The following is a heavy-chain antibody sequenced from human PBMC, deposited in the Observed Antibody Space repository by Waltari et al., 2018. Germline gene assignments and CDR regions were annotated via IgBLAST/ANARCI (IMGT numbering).Heavy chain of an antibody. CDR3: ARGPSGDSSGN. CDR2: ISSSGSTR. D-gene: IGHD3-22*01. Sequence: EVQLVESGGGLVQPGGSLRLSCAASGFTFSSYEMNWVRQAPGKGLEWVSYISSSGSTRYYTESVKGRFTISRDNAKNSLYLQMNSLRAEDTAVYYCARGPSGDSSGNWGQGTLVTVSS. CDR1: GFTFSSYE. V-gene: IGHV3-48*03. J-gene: IGHJ4*02.